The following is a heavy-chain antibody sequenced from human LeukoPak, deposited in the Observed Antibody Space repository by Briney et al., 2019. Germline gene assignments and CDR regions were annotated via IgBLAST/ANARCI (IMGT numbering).Heavy chain of an antibody. CDR3: AKFSSSGWYYFDY. Sequence: GGSLRLTCAASGFTFSSYAMSWVRQAPGKGLEWVSAISGSGGSTYYADSVKGRFTISRDNSKNTLYLQMNSLRAEDTAVYYCAKFSSSGWYYFDYWGQGTLVTVSS. D-gene: IGHD6-19*01. J-gene: IGHJ4*02. CDR2: ISGSGGST. CDR1: GFTFSSYA. V-gene: IGHV3-23*01.